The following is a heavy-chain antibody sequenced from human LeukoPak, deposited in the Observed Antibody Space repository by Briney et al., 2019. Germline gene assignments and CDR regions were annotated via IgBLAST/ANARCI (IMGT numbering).Heavy chain of an antibody. J-gene: IGHJ4*02. CDR2: ISSSGGAT. CDR3: ARRYCSSTSCTLDY. D-gene: IGHD2-2*01. V-gene: IGHV3-48*03. CDR1: GFTFSSYE. Sequence: PGGSLRLSCASSGFTFSSYEMNWVRQAPGKGLEWVSHISSSGGATYYADSVKGRFTISRDNAMTSLYLQMNSLRAEDTAVYYCARRYCSSTSCTLDYWGQGTLVTVSS.